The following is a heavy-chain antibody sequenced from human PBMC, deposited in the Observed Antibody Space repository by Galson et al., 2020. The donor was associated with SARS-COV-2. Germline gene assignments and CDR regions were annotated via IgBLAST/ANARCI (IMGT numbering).Heavy chain of an antibody. D-gene: IGHD1-26*01. V-gene: IGHV3-49*03. J-gene: IGHJ4*02. Sequence: GVLRLSCAASGFTFGDHGMSWFRQAPGKGLECISFIRSKAFGGATEYAASVEGRFTMSRDDSKGIAYLQMNSLKTEDTAVYYCARADTGSYYDVFFDYWGQGTLVSVSS. CDR1: GFTFGDHG. CDR3: ARADTGSYYDVFFDY. CDR2: IRSKAFGGAT.